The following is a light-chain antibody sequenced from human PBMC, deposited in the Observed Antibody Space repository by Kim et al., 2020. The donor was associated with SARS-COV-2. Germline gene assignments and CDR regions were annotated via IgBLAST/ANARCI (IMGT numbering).Light chain of an antibody. V-gene: IGKV1-27*01. CDR3: QTYDSAPIP. CDR2: GAS. CDR1: QGIRNY. J-gene: IGKJ5*01. Sequence: ASVGDRVTITCRASQGIRNYLAWYQQKPGKVPKLLIYGASTLQSGVPSRFSGSGSGTDFTLTISSLQPEDVATYYCQTYDSAPIPFGQGTRLEIK.